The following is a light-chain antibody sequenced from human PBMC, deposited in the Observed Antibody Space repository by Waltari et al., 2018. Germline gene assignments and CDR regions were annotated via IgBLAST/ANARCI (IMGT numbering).Light chain of an antibody. CDR3: ISYTTSNTWL. V-gene: IGLV2-14*01. CDR2: HVS. Sequence: QSALTQPASVSGSPGQSITISCTGSSSDVGGYNYVSWYQQHPGKAPKLMTYHVSERPSGVSNRFSGSKSGNTASLTISGLQAEDEADYYCISYTTSNTWLFGGGTKLTVL. J-gene: IGLJ3*02. CDR1: SSDVGGYNY.